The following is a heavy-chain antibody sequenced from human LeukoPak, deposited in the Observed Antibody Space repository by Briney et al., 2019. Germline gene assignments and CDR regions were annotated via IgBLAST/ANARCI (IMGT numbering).Heavy chain of an antibody. V-gene: IGHV1-3*01. CDR1: GYTFTSNA. D-gene: IGHD3-3*01. Sequence: ASVKVSCKASGYTFTSNAMHWVRQAPGQRLEWMGWINAGNGNTKYSQKFQGRVTMTRDTSTSTVYMELSSLRSEDTAVYYCARAPNDFWSGYYIDFDYWGQGTLVTVSS. CDR2: INAGNGNT. J-gene: IGHJ4*02. CDR3: ARAPNDFWSGYYIDFDY.